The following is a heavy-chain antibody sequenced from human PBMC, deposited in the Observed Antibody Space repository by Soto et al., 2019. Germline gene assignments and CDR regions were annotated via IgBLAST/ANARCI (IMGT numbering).Heavy chain of an antibody. CDR1: GFTFSSYA. J-gene: IGHJ6*02. V-gene: IGHV3-30-3*01. CDR2: ISYDGSNK. CDR3: ARAGGWYGHSYYYGMDV. D-gene: IGHD6-19*01. Sequence: QVQLVESGGGVVQPGRSLRLSCAASGFTFSSYAMHWVRQAPGKGLEWVAVISYDGSNKYYADSVKGRFTISRDNSKNTLYLQMNSLRAEDTAVYYCARAGGWYGHSYYYGMDVWGQGTTVTVSS.